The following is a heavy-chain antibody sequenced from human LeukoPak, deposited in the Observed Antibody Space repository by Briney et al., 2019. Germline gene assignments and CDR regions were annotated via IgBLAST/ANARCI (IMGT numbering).Heavy chain of an antibody. V-gene: IGHV1-18*01. CDR1: GYTFTSYG. CDR2: ISAYNGNT. J-gene: IGHJ4*02. D-gene: IGHD3-10*01. CDR3: ATLWFGEFPFDY. Sequence: ASVKVSCKASGYTFTSYGISWVRQAPGQGLEWMGWISAYNGNTNYAQKLQGRVTMTTDTSTSTAYMELRSLRSDDTAVYYCATLWFGEFPFDYWGQGTLVTVSS.